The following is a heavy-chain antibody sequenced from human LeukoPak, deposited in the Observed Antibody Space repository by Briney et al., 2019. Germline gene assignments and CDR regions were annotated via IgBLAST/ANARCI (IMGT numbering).Heavy chain of an antibody. J-gene: IGHJ4*02. CDR3: AKGISGYSSYFDY. V-gene: IGHV3-23*01. Sequence: GGPLRLSCAASGFTFSSYAMSWVRQAPGEGLEWVSAISGSGGSTYYADSVKGWFTISRDNSKNTLYLQMNSLRAEDTAVYYCAKGISGYSSYFDYWGQGTLVTVSS. CDR2: ISGSGGST. D-gene: IGHD3-22*01. CDR1: GFTFSSYA.